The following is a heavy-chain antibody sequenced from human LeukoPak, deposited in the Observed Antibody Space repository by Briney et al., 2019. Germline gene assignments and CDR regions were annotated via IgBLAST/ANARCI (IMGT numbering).Heavy chain of an antibody. CDR2: IKQDGSEK. Sequence: GGSLRLSCAASGFTFSSYWMSWVRQAPGKGLEWVANIKQDGSEKYYVDSVKGRFTISRDNAKNSLYPQMNSLRAEDTAVYYCARDGRYYDSSGYWADAFDIWGQGTMVTVSS. J-gene: IGHJ3*02. V-gene: IGHV3-7*01. CDR3: ARDGRYYDSSGYWADAFDI. D-gene: IGHD3-22*01. CDR1: GFTFSSYW.